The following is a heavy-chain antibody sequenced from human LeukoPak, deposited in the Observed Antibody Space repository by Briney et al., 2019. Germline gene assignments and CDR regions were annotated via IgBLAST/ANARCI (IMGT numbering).Heavy chain of an antibody. CDR3: AREVAYCGGDCYLAIDP. CDR1: GYTFTSYY. CDR2: INPSGGST. J-gene: IGHJ5*02. Sequence: ASVKVSCKASGYTFTSYYMHWVRQAPGQGLEWMGIINPSGGSTSYAQKFQSRVTMTRDMSTSTVYMELSSLRSEDTAVYYCAREVAYCGGDCYLAIDPWGQGTLVTVSS. V-gene: IGHV1-46*01. D-gene: IGHD2-21*02.